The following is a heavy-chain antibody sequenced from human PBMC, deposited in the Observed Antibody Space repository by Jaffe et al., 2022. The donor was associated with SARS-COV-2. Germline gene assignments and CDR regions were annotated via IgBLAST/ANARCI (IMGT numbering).Heavy chain of an antibody. J-gene: IGHJ4*02. CDR2: INPSGST. CDR3: ARAGPHYTSGYLPRGPLLH. CDR1: GESFSNYY. V-gene: IGHV4-34*01. D-gene: IGHD3-22*01. Sequence: QVQLQQWGAGLLKPSETLSLTCAVYGESFSNYYWSWIRQPPGQGLEWIGEINPSGSTNYNPSLKSRVTISIDTSKHQFSLNLTSVTAADTAMYYCARAGPHYTSGYLPRGPLLHWGQGTLVTVSS.